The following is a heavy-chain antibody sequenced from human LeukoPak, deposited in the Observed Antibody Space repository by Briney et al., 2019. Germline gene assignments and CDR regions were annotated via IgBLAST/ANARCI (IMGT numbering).Heavy chain of an antibody. CDR2: IYYSGST. J-gene: IGHJ4*02. D-gene: IGHD1-26*01. CDR1: GGSISSGDYY. Sequence: SETLSLTCTVSGGSISSGDYYWSWIRQPPGKGLEWIGYIYYSGSTYYDPSLKSRVTMSVDTSKNQFSLRLTSVTAADTAVFYCARARYTGSYSLFDYWGQGTLVTVSS. CDR3: ARARYTGSYSLFDY. V-gene: IGHV4-30-4*01.